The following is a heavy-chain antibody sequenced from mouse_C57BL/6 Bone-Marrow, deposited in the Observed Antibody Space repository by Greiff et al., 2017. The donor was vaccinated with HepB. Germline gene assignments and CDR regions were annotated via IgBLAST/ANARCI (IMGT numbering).Heavy chain of an antibody. Sequence: EVMLVESGGDLVKPGGSLKLSCAASGFTFSSYGMSWVRQTPDKRLEWVATISSGGSYTYYPDSVKGRFTISRDNAKNTLYLQMSSLKSEDTAMYYCARRGCGAMDYWGQGTSVTVSS. V-gene: IGHV5-6*01. CDR2: ISSGGSYT. CDR1: GFTFSSYG. CDR3: ARRGCGAMDY. J-gene: IGHJ4*01.